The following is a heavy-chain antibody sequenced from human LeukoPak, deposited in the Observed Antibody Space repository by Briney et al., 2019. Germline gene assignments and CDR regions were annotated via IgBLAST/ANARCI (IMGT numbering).Heavy chain of an antibody. CDR2: ISAYNGNT. Sequence: GASVKVSCKASGYTFTRYGISWVRQAPGQGLEWMGWISAYNGNTNYAQKLQGRVTMTTDTSTSTAYMELRSLRSDDTAVYYCASAPLVDDYGDYGWFDPWGQGTLVTVSS. CDR1: GYTFTRYG. V-gene: IGHV1-18*01. D-gene: IGHD4-17*01. CDR3: ASAPLVDDYGDYGWFDP. J-gene: IGHJ5*02.